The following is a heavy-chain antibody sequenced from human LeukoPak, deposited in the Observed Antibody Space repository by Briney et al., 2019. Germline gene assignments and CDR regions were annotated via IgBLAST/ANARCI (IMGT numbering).Heavy chain of an antibody. CDR2: INPNSGGT. V-gene: IGHV1-2*02. CDR3: ARCRTNGAANWFDP. J-gene: IGHJ5*02. CDR1: GYTFTGYY. D-gene: IGHD2-8*01. Sequence: ASVKVSCKASGYTFTGYYMHWVRQAPGQGLEWMGWINPNSGGTNYAQKFQGRVTMTRDTSISTAYMELSRLRSDDTAVYYCARCRTNGAANWFDPWGQGTLVTVSS.